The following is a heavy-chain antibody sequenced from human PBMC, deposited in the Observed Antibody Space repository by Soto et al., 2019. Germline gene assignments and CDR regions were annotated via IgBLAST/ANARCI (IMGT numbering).Heavy chain of an antibody. J-gene: IGHJ6*02. CDR1: GGSISSYY. D-gene: IGHD6-19*01. CDR3: AHSGYYYGMDV. Sequence: PSETLSLTCFVSGGSISSYYWSWIRQPPGKGLEWIGYIYYSGSTNCNPSLKSRVTISVDTSKNQFSLKLSSVTAADTAVYYCAHSGYYYGMDVWGQGTTVTVSS. V-gene: IGHV4-59*01. CDR2: IYYSGST.